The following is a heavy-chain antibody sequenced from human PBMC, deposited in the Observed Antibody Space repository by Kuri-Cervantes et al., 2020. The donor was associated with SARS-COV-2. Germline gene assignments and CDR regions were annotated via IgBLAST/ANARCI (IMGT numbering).Heavy chain of an antibody. CDR2: ISSSSSTI. V-gene: IGHV3-48*01. D-gene: IGHD6-6*01. CDR1: GFTFSSYS. CDR3: ARGMGRYSSSFDY. J-gene: IGHJ4*02. Sequence: ETLSLTCAASGFTFSSYSMNWVRQAPGKGLEWVSYISSSSSTIYYADPVKGRFTISRDNAKNSLYLQMNRLRAEDTAVYYCARGMGRYSSSFDYWGQGTLVTVSS.